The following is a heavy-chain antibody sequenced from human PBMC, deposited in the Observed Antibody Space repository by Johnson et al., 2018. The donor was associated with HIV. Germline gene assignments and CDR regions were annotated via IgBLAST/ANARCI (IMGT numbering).Heavy chain of an antibody. D-gene: IGHD3-10*01. CDR1: GFTFSRFG. J-gene: IGHJ3*02. V-gene: IGHV3-30*02. CDR3: AREALPRGLQSSVGGAFDI. Sequence: VQLVESGGGVVQPGGSLRLSCVASGFTFSRFGMHWVRQAPGKGLEWVAFIRYDGSDNYYADSVKGRFTISRDNSKNTLYLQMNSLRAEDTAVYYCAREALPRGLQSSVGGAFDIWGQGTMVTVSS. CDR2: IRYDGSDN.